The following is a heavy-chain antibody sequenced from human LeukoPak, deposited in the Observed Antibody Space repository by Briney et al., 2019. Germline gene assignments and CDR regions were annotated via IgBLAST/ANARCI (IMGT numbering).Heavy chain of an antibody. V-gene: IGHV1-2*02. CDR1: GYTFNVYY. Sequence: ASVKVSCKASGYTFNVYYMHWVRQAPGQGLEWMGWINPNSGGTNYAQNFQGRVTMTRDTSISTAYMELSRLRSDDTAVYYCASTTGLDNWGPGTLVTVSS. J-gene: IGHJ4*02. CDR3: ASTTGLDN. D-gene: IGHD1-1*01. CDR2: INPNSGGT.